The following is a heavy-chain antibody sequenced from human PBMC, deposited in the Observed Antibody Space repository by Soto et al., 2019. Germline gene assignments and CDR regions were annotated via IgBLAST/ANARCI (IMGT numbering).Heavy chain of an antibody. CDR1: GYTFTSYY. CDR2: INPSGGST. V-gene: IGHV1-46*03. Sequence: ASVKVSCKASGYTFTSYYMHWVRQAPGQGLEWMGMINPSGGSTNYAQKFQGRVTMTRDTSTSTVYMELSSLTSEDTAVYYCARDPQAGYYGSGSSFYFDYWGQGTQVTVSS. D-gene: IGHD3-10*01. CDR3: ARDPQAGYYGSGSSFYFDY. J-gene: IGHJ4*02.